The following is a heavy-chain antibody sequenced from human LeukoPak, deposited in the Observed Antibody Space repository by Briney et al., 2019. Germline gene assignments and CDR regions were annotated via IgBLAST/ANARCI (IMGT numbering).Heavy chain of an antibody. Sequence: GASLQTSFQGPGYRFYTYWIAWVRQLPGKGLEWMGIIYPDYSDTRYSPSFQGQVTISADKSIDTAYLQWRSLKASDTGMYYCVRQSLGEFKYWGEGNLVTVSS. J-gene: IGHJ4*02. CDR1: GYRFYTYW. D-gene: IGHD3-10*01. CDR3: VRQSLGEFKY. CDR2: IYPDYSDT. V-gene: IGHV5-51*01.